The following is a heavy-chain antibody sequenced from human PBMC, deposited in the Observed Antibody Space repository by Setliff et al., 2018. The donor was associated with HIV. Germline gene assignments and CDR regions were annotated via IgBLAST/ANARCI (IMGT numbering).Heavy chain of an antibody. J-gene: IGHJ3*02. D-gene: IGHD3-10*01. V-gene: IGHV1-2*02. CDR2: INPESGGA. CDR3: ARKEIRVGFAFDI. CDR1: GYTFTAYY. Sequence: ASVKVSCKASGYTFTAYYIHWMRQAPGQGPEWMGWINPESGGANSAQKFQGRVTMTRDTSISTAYMELSRLRSDDTAVYYCARKEIRVGFAFDIWGQGTMVTVSS.